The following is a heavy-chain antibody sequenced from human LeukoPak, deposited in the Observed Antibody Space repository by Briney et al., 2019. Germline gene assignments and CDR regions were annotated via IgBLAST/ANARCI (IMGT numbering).Heavy chain of an antibody. CDR3: ARDGGDGYNFDY. V-gene: IGHV4-34*01. Sequence: SSETLSLTCAVYGGSLSAYYWTWIRQPPGKGLEWIGEINHGGSTNYNPSLKSRVTMSVDTSKNQFSLKLSSVTAADTAVYYCARDGGDGYNFDYWGQGTLVTVSS. J-gene: IGHJ4*02. CDR1: GGSLSAYY. CDR2: INHGGST. D-gene: IGHD5-24*01.